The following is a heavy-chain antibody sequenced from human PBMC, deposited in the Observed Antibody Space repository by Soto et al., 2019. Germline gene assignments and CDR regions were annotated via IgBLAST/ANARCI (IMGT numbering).Heavy chain of an antibody. D-gene: IGHD1-1*01. CDR3: AKDPPTTGTTFDY. CDR1: GFTFSSFA. J-gene: IGHJ4*02. CDR2: INKSGGST. V-gene: IGHV3-23*01. Sequence: VGSLRLSCAASGFTFSSFAMSWVRQAPGKGLEWVSTINKSGGSTYYADSVKGRFTISRDNSKNMLFLQINGLRAEDTAVYYCAKDPPTTGTTFDYWGRGTLVTVSS.